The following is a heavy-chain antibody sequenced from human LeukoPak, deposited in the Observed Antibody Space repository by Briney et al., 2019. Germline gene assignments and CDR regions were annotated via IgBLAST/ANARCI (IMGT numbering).Heavy chain of an antibody. CDR2: IIPIFGTA. CDR3: ARDRSWYDSSGYSPDAFDI. CDR1: GGTFISYA. Sequence: ASVKVSCKASGGTFISYAISWVRQAPGQGLEWMGGIIPIFGTANYAQKFQGRVTITADKSTSTAYMELSSLRSEDTAVYYCARDRSWYDSSGYSPDAFDIWGQGTMVTVSS. V-gene: IGHV1-69*06. J-gene: IGHJ3*02. D-gene: IGHD3-22*01.